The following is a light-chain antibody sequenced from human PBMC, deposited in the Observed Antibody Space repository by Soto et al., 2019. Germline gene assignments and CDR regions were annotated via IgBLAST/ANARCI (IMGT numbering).Light chain of an antibody. J-gene: IGKJ1*01. Sequence: EIVFTQPPATLSLSPGESATLPCSASQSVSSSCLVWYQQKPGQAPRLLIYGASNRGTGIPDRFSGSGSGTDFTLTISRLEAEDFAVYYCQQYDRTPRTFGQGTKVDIK. CDR3: QQYDRTPRT. CDR1: QSVSSSC. V-gene: IGKV3-20*01. CDR2: GAS.